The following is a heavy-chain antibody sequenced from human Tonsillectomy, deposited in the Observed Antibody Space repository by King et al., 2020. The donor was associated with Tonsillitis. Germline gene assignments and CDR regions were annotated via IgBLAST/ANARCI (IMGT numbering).Heavy chain of an antibody. Sequence: VQLQESGPGLVKPSETLSLTCTVSGGSISSFYWSWIRQPPGKGLEWLGYIYYSGSTNYNPSLKSRVTISVHTSKNQFSLKLSSVTAADTAVYYCARGNYGMDAFDIWGHGKMVTVSS. D-gene: IGHD3-16*01. CDR1: GGSISSFY. V-gene: IGHV4-59*01. CDR3: ARGNYGMDAFDI. CDR2: IYYSGST. J-gene: IGHJ3*02.